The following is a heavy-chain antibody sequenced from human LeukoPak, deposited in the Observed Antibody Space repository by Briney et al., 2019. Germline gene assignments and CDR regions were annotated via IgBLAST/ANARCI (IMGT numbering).Heavy chain of an antibody. D-gene: IGHD4-17*01. CDR1: GFTFSDYA. CDR2: ISGRGDYT. J-gene: IGHJ4*02. Sequence: QTGVSLRLSCAAFGFTFSDYAMNWVRQAPGRGLEWVSTISGRGDYTYYADSVKGQFTISRDNSNNTMYLQINSLRAEDTAVYFCARGYGALSGWGQGTLVTVSS. V-gene: IGHV3-23*01. CDR3: ARGYGALSG.